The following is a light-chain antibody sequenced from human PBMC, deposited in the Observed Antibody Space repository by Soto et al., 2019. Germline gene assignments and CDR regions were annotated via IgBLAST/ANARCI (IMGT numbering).Light chain of an antibody. V-gene: IGKV3-11*01. CDR2: QTS. CDR3: HQRQRWPRT. Sequence: EIVLTQSPATLSSFPCDRVTLSCRASQYINTRLAWYQHRPGQAPRLLIYQTSIRAAGIPARFSASGSGTDFTLTISDVQPEDFALYYCHQRQRWPRTVGQGTKVDIK. CDR1: QYINTR. J-gene: IGKJ1*01.